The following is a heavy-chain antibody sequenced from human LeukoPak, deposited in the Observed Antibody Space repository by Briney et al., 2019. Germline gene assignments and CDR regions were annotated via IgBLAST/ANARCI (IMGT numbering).Heavy chain of an antibody. CDR2: IKVDGSEK. CDR3: ARKTGMTGEAFDY. V-gene: IGHV3-7*03. J-gene: IGHJ4*02. D-gene: IGHD1-1*01. CDR1: GFTFSNYW. Sequence: GGSLRLSCAASGFTFSNYWMSWVRQAPGKGLEWVANIKVDGSEKYYLDSVKGRFTISRDNAKNSVYLQVNSLRTEDTAVYYCARKTGMTGEAFDYWGQGTLVTVSS.